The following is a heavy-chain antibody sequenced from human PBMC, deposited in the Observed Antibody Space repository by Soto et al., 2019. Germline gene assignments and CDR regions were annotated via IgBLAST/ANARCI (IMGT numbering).Heavy chain of an antibody. CDR1: GGSVSSGSYY. V-gene: IGHV4-61*01. CDR3: ARDCIAVAGEEYYYYGMDV. J-gene: IGHJ6*02. Sequence: SETLSLTCTVSGGSVSSGSYYWSWIRQPPGKGLEWIGYIYYSGSTNYNPSLKSRVTISVDTSKNQFSLELSSVTAADTAVYYCARDCIAVAGEEYYYYGMDVWAQGTTVTVSS. D-gene: IGHD6-19*01. CDR2: IYYSGST.